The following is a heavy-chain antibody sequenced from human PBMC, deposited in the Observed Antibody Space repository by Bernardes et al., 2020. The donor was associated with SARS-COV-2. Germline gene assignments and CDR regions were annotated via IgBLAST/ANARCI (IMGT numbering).Heavy chain of an antibody. CDR1: GYTFTSYG. CDR3: ARHQQRPTYYDFWSGYPDYYYYGMDV. Sequence: ASAKVSCKASGYTFTSYGIGWVRQAPGQGLEWMGWISAYNGNTNYAQKLQGRVTMTTDTSTSTAYMELRSLRSDDTAVYYCARHQQRPTYYDFWSGYPDYYYYGMDVWGQGTTVTVSS. D-gene: IGHD3-3*01. J-gene: IGHJ6*02. CDR2: ISAYNGNT. V-gene: IGHV1-18*04.